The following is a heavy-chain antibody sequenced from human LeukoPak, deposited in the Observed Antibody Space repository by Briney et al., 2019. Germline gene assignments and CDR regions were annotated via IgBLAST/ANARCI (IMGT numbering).Heavy chain of an antibody. CDR2: ISGSGGNT. Sequence: GGSLRLSCAASGFTFRSYAMSWVRQAPGKGLEWVSAISGSGGNTYYADSVKGRFTISRDNSKNPLYLQMNGLRAEDTAVYYCAKSSGTNRESTDYWGQGTLVTVSS. D-gene: IGHD1-26*01. J-gene: IGHJ4*02. CDR1: GFTFRSYA. V-gene: IGHV3-23*01. CDR3: AKSSGTNRESTDY.